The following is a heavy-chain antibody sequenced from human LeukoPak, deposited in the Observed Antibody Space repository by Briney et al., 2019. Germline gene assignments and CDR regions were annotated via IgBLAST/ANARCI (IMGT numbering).Heavy chain of an antibody. J-gene: IGHJ6*02. D-gene: IGHD5-12*01. CDR2: IYNSVRT. V-gene: IGHV4-59*01. CDR3: VRDLVATIDHYYYGMDV. Sequence: SETLSLTCTVSGGSISPYYWSWIRQPPGKGLEWIGYIYNSVRTNYNPSLKSRVTISVDTSKNQLSLKLSSVTAADTAVYFCVRDLVATIDHYYYGMDVWGQGTTVTVSS. CDR1: GGSISPYY.